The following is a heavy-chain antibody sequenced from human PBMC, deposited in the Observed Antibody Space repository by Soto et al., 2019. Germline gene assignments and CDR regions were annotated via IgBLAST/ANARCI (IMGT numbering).Heavy chain of an antibody. D-gene: IGHD3-9*01. Sequence: GASVKVSCKASGYTFTSYYMHWVRQAPGQGLEWMGIINPSGGSTSYAQKFQGRVTMTRDTSTSTVYMEPSSLRSEDTAVYYCARGNSSSSRGAYFDWLLPYDYWGQGTLVTVSS. CDR3: ARGNSSSSRGAYFDWLLPYDY. J-gene: IGHJ4*02. CDR1: GYTFTSYY. CDR2: INPSGGST. V-gene: IGHV1-46*01.